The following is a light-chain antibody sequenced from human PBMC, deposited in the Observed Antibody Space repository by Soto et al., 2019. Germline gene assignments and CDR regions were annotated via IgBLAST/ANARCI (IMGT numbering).Light chain of an antibody. CDR1: SSDVGGYNY. CDR3: CSYAGSYTFV. V-gene: IGLV2-11*01. CDR2: DVS. J-gene: IGLJ1*01. Sequence: SALTQPRSVSGSPGQSVTISCTGTSSDVGGYNYVSWYQQHPGKAPNLMIYDVSKRPSGVPDRFSGSKSGNTASLTISGLPAEDEADYYCCSYAGSYTFVFATGTKVTVL.